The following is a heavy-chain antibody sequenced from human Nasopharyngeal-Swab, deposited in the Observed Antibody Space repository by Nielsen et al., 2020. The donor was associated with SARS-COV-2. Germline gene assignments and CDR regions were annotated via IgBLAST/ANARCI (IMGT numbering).Heavy chain of an antibody. J-gene: IGHJ6*02. Sequence: SVKVSCKASGGTFSSYAISWVRQAPGQGLEWMGRIIPIFGIANYAQKLQGRVTITADKSTITAYMELSGLRSEDTAVYYCASQGGGDYYDSRRYYNYVMDVWGQGTTVTVSS. CDR1: GGTFSSYA. CDR3: ASQGGGDYYDSRRYYNYVMDV. CDR2: IIPIFGIA. V-gene: IGHV1-69*04. D-gene: IGHD3-22*01.